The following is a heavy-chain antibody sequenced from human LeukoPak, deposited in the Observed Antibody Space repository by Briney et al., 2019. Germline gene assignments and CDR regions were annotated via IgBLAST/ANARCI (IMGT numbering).Heavy chain of an antibody. V-gene: IGHV1-24*01. CDR2: FDPEDGET. Sequence: ASVKVSCKVSGYTLTELSMHWVRQAPGKGLEWMGGFDPEDGETIYAQKFQGRVTMTEDTSTDTAYMELSSLRSEDTAVYYCATSRGDYGDHQEPAAVTNLDYWGQGTLVTVSS. D-gene: IGHD4-17*01. J-gene: IGHJ4*02. CDR1: GYTLTELS. CDR3: ATSRGDYGDHQEPAAVTNLDY.